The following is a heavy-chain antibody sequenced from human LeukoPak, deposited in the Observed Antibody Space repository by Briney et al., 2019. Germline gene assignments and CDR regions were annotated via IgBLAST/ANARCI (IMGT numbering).Heavy chain of an antibody. CDR1: GYAFTSYD. Sequence: GASVKVSCKASGYAFTSYDINWVRQATGQGLEWMGWMNPNSGNTGYAQKFQGRVTMTRNTSISTAYMELSSLRSEDTAVYYCARGQWEFLIPDYWGQGTLVTVSS. V-gene: IGHV1-8*01. D-gene: IGHD1-26*01. CDR2: MNPNSGNT. J-gene: IGHJ4*02. CDR3: ARGQWEFLIPDY.